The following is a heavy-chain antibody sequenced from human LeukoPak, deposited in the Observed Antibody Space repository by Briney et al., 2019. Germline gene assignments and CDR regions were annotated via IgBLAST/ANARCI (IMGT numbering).Heavy chain of an antibody. Sequence: PGRSLRLSCAASGFTFSSYAMHWVRQAPGKGLGWVAVISYDGSNKYYADSVKGRFTISRDNSKNTLYLQMNSLRAEDTAVYYCARDRSGTEHFDYWGQGTLVTVSS. CDR3: ARDRSGTEHFDY. J-gene: IGHJ4*02. CDR1: GFTFSSYA. CDR2: ISYDGSNK. D-gene: IGHD6-13*01. V-gene: IGHV3-30*04.